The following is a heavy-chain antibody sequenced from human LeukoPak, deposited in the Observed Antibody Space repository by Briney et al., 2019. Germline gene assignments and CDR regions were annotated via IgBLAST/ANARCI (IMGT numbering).Heavy chain of an antibody. V-gene: IGHV3-23*01. CDR2: INDRGGST. CDR3: VPGWYVDY. J-gene: IGHJ4*02. D-gene: IGHD6-19*01. Sequence: GGSLRLSCAASGFTFSSYSMNRVRQAPGKGLEWVSTINDRGGSTYYADSVKGRFTISRDNSKNTLYLQMNSLRAGDTAVYYCVPGWYVDYWGRGTLVTVSS. CDR1: GFTFSSYS.